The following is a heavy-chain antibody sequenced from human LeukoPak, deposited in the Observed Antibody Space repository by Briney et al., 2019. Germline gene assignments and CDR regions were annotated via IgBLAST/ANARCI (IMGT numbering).Heavy chain of an antibody. J-gene: IGHJ4*02. D-gene: IGHD6-6*01. V-gene: IGHV3-21*01. CDR2: ISSSSSYI. Sequence: GGSLRLSCAASGFTFSSYAMSWVRQAPGKGLEWVSSISSSSSYIYYADSVKGRFTISRDNAKNSLYLQMNSLRAEDTAVYYCARDSSPPSHPFDYWGQGTLVTVSS. CDR3: ARDSSPPSHPFDY. CDR1: GFTFSSYA.